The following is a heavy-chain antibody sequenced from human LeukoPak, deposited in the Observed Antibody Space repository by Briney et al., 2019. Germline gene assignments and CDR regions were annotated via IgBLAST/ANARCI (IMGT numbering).Heavy chain of an antibody. J-gene: IGHJ5*02. Sequence: SETLSLTCTVSGGSISSSSYYWGWLRQPPGKGLEWIGSIYYSGSTYYNPSLKSRVTISVDTSKNQFSLKLSSVTAADTAVYYCARHPYSSSSEWFDPWGQGTLVTVSS. D-gene: IGHD6-6*01. CDR1: GGSISSSSYY. V-gene: IGHV4-39*01. CDR3: ARHPYSSSSEWFDP. CDR2: IYYSGST.